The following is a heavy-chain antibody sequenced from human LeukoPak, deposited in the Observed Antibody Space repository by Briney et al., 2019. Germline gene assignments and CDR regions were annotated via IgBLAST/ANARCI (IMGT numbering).Heavy chain of an antibody. J-gene: IGHJ4*02. D-gene: IGHD3-16*02. CDR3: ARASRLGELSLGY. CDR1: GGSISSSY. CDR2: IYYSGST. Sequence: SETLSLTCTVSGGSISSSYWSWIRQPPGKGLEWIGYIYYSGSTNYNPSLKSRVTMSVDTSKNQFSLNLSSVTAADTAVYYCARASRLGELSLGYWGQGTLVTVSS. V-gene: IGHV4-59*01.